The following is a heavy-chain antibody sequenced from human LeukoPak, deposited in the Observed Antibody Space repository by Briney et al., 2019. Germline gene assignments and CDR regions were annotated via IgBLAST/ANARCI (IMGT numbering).Heavy chain of an antibody. CDR2: IIPIFGTA. J-gene: IGHJ4*02. V-gene: IGHV1-69*01. Sequence: SVKVSCKASGGTFSSYAISWVLQAPGQGLEWMGGIIPIFGTANYAQKFQGRVTITADESTSTAYMELSSLRSEDTAVYYCAGLASTPSNFDYWGQGTLVTVSS. CDR3: AGLASTPSNFDY. CDR1: GGTFSSYA.